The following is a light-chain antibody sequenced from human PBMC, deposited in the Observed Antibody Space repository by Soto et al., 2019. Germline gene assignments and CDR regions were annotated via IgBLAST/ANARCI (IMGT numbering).Light chain of an antibody. CDR1: QPIKTW. J-gene: IGKJ3*01. V-gene: IGKV1-12*02. CDR3: QQAASFPFT. Sequence: DIQLTQSPASVSAAVGDRINISCRASQPIKTWLAWYQQKPGKGPKLLIYTASTLETGVPSRFSGSGSGTDFTLTISSPQPEDAAIYSCQQAASFPFTFGPGAKV. CDR2: TAS.